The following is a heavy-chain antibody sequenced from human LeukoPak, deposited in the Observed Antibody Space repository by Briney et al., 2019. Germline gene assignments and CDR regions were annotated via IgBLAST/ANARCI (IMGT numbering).Heavy chain of an antibody. J-gene: IGHJ4*02. CDR1: GFTFRNYW. V-gene: IGHV3-7*01. D-gene: IGHD4-17*01. CDR3: AREGDYGDYVSPHDY. CDR2: IKPDGSEK. Sequence: GGSLRLSCAASGFTFRNYWMNWVRQAPGKGLEWVANIKPDGSEKRYVDSVKRRFTISRDNAKNSLYLQMNSLRAEDTAVYYCAREGDYGDYVSPHDYWGQGTLVTVSS.